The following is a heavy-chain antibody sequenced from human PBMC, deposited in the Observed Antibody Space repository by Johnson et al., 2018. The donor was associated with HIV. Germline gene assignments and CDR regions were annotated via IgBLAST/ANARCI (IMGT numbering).Heavy chain of an antibody. Sequence: VQLVESGGGVVQPGRSLRISCAASGFTVSSNYMSWVRQAPGKGLEWVSVIYSGGSTYYADSVKGRFAISRDNSKNTLYLQMNSLRAEDTAVYYCARDQLERQTFDAFDIWGQGTMVTVSS. CDR1: GFTVSSNY. V-gene: IGHV3-66*02. J-gene: IGHJ3*02. D-gene: IGHD1-1*01. CDR3: ARDQLERQTFDAFDI. CDR2: IYSGGST.